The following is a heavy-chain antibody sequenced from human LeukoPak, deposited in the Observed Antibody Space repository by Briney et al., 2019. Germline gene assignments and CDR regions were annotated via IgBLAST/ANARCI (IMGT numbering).Heavy chain of an antibody. J-gene: IGHJ4*02. V-gene: IGHV1-18*01. CDR3: ARDSDYYYDSSGYYYSPFDY. CDR1: GYTFTSYG. D-gene: IGHD3-22*01. CDR2: ISAYNGNT. Sequence: ASVKVSCKASGYTFTSYGISWVRQAPGQGLEWMGWISAYNGNTNYAQKLQGRVTMTTDTSTSTAYMELRSLRSDDAAVYYCARDSDYYYDSSGYYYSPFDYWGQGTLVTVSS.